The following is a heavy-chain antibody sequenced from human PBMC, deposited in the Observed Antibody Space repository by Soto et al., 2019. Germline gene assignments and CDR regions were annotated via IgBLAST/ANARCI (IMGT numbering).Heavy chain of an antibody. CDR3: ARGPHYSNLDY. J-gene: IGHJ4*02. CDR1: GFTVSRNY. D-gene: IGHD4-4*01. V-gene: IGHV3-53*01. Sequence: EVQLVESGGGLIQPGGSLRLSCAASGFTVSRNYMSWVRQAPGKGLEWVSVTYSGGSTYYADSVKGRFTISRDNSKNTLSLQMNSLRAEDTAVYYCARGPHYSNLDYWGQGTLVTVFS. CDR2: TYSGGST.